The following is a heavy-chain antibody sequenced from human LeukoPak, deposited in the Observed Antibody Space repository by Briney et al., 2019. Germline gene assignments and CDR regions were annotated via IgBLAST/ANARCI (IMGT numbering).Heavy chain of an antibody. J-gene: IGHJ4*02. D-gene: IGHD1-26*01. V-gene: IGHV1-18*01. CDR1: GYVFTIYG. Sequence: ASVKVSCKASGYVFTIYGISWVRQAPGQGLEWVGWISPYNGNTNYAQKLQGRVTMTTDTSTSTAYMELSRLRSDDTAVYYCAKSREWELPHFDYWGQGTLVTVSS. CDR3: AKSREWELPHFDY. CDR2: ISPYNGNT.